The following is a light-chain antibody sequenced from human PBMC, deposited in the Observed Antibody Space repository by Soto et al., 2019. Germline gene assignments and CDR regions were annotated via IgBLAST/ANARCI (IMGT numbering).Light chain of an antibody. V-gene: IGLV2-8*01. CDR2: EVT. J-gene: IGLJ1*01. CDR3: SSYAGSSTLGV. Sequence: QSALTQPPSASGSPGQSVTISCTGTSSDVAGYNYVSWYQQHPGKAPKLIIYEVTNRPSGVPDRFSGSKSGNTASLTVSGIQAEDEADYYCSSYAGSSTLGVFGTGTKVTV. CDR1: SSDVAGYNY.